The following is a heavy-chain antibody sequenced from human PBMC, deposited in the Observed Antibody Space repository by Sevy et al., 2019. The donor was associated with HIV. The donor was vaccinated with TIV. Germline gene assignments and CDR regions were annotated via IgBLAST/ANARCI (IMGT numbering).Heavy chain of an antibody. J-gene: IGHJ6*02. CDR3: ARESYDFWTGPVDYDYGMDV. Sequence: ASVKLSCKASGYTFSDSGYYVHWVRQAPGHGLEWMGWLNPKSGATNYAQKFQGRVTMTRDTSVSTANMELTRLTSDGTAVYYCARESYDFWTGPVDYDYGMDVWGQGTTVTVSS. CDR1: GYTFSDSGYY. V-gene: IGHV1-2*02. D-gene: IGHD3-3*01. CDR2: LNPKSGAT.